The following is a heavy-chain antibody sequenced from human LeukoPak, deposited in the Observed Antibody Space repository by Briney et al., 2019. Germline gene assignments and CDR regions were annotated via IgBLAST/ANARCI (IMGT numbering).Heavy chain of an antibody. D-gene: IGHD3-3*01. V-gene: IGHV4-59*11. CDR1: GDSISSHY. Sequence: PSDTLSLTCSVSGDSISSHYWGWIRQTPGKGLEWIGYVYYSGTTVYNPSLRSRVTVSVDTSKNEFSLKLSSMTTADTAVYYCARELDFSYYYYMDVWGKGTTVTVSS. J-gene: IGHJ6*03. CDR2: VYYSGTT. CDR3: ARELDFSYYYYMDV.